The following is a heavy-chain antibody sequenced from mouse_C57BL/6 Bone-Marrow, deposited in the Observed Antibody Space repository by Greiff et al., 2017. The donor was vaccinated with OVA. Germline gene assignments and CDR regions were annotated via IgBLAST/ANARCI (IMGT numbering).Heavy chain of an antibody. CDR2: IFPGDGDT. CDR1: GYAFSSSW. J-gene: IGHJ4*01. Sequence: LVESGPELVKPGASVKISCKASGYAFSSSWMNWVKQRPGKGLEWIGRIFPGDGDTNYNGKFQGKATLTADKSSSTAYMQLSSLTSEDTAVYFCARPLYYGDPYAMDYWGQGTSVTVSS. CDR3: ARPLYYGDPYAMDY. D-gene: IGHD2-13*01. V-gene: IGHV1-82*01.